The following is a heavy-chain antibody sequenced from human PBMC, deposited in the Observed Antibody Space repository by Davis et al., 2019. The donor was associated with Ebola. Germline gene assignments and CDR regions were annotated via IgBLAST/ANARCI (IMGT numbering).Heavy chain of an antibody. CDR3: ARVRPYNWNFWFDP. CDR2: IIPIFGTA. Sequence: SVKASCKASGGTFSSYAISWVRQAPGQGLEWMGGIIPIFGTANYAQKLQGRVTMTTDTSTSTAYMELRSLRSDDTAVYYCARVRPYNWNFWFDPWGQGTLVTVSS. D-gene: IGHD1-1*01. J-gene: IGHJ5*02. V-gene: IGHV1-69*05. CDR1: GGTFSSYA.